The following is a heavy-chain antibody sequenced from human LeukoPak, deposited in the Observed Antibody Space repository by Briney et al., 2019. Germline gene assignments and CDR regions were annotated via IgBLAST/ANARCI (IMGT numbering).Heavy chain of an antibody. V-gene: IGHV4-4*07. Sequence: KSSETLSLTCTMSGGSNSGDYWSWIRQPAGEGLEWIGRIYPSGSTYLNPSLKSRVSMSVDMSKNQIFLKVDSVTAADTAVYYCARGYASGCYSTWGQGILVTASS. J-gene: IGHJ5*02. D-gene: IGHD3-10*01. CDR1: GGSNSGDY. CDR2: IYPSGST. CDR3: ARGYASGCYST.